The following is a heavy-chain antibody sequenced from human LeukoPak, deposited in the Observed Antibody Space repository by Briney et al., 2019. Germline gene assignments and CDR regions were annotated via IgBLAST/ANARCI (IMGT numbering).Heavy chain of an antibody. CDR3: ARGTYYYDSVGSMVDY. CDR1: GFTFSSYA. V-gene: IGHV3-23*01. D-gene: IGHD3-22*01. Sequence: GGSLRLSCAASGFTFSSYAMSWVRQAPGRGLEWVSAISGRDGRTYYTDSVKGRFTISRDNSKNTLYLQMNSLRAEDTAVYYCARGTYYYDSVGSMVDYWGQGTLVTVSS. J-gene: IGHJ4*02. CDR2: ISGRDGRT.